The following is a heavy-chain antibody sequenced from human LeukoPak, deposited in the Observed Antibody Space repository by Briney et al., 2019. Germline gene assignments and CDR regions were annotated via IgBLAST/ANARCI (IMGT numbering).Heavy chain of an antibody. V-gene: IGHV1-8*01. CDR1: GYTFTSYD. CDR2: MNPNSGNT. Sequence: ASVKVSCKASGYTFTSYDINWVRQATGQGLEWMGWMNPNSGNTGYAQKFQGRVTMTTDTSTSTAYMELRSLRSDDTAVYYCARRSPNNWFDPWGQGTLVTVSS. CDR3: ARRSPNNWFDP. J-gene: IGHJ5*02.